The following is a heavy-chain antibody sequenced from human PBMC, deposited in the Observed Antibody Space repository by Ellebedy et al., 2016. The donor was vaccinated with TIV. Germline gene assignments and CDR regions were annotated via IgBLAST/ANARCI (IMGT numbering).Heavy chain of an antibody. CDR1: GFTFSSYA. CDR2: ISYDGSNK. V-gene: IGHV3-30*04. Sequence: GESLKISXAASGFTFSSYAMHWVRQAPGKGLEWVAVISYDGSNKYYADSVKGRFTISRDNSKNTLYLQMNSLRAEDTAVYYCARAHRRPDLYDFWSGYNPDAFDIWGQGTMVTVSS. CDR3: ARAHRRPDLYDFWSGYNPDAFDI. J-gene: IGHJ3*02. D-gene: IGHD3-3*01.